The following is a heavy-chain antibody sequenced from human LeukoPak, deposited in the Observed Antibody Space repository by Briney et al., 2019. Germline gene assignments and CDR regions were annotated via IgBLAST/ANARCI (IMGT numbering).Heavy chain of an antibody. CDR1: GFTFSSYE. CDR2: ISSSGSTI. J-gene: IGHJ4*02. CDR3: AKEALNRGGDFDY. Sequence: GGSLRLSCAASGFTFSSYEMNWVRQAPGKGLEWVSYISSSGSTIYYADSVKGRFTISRDNAKNSLYLQMNSLRAEDTAVYYCAKEALNRGGDFDYWGQGTLVTVSS. D-gene: IGHD3-10*01. V-gene: IGHV3-48*03.